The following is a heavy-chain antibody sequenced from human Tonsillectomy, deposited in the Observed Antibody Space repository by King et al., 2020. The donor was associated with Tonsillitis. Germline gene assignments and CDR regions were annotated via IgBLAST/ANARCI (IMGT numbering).Heavy chain of an antibody. V-gene: IGHV3-48*01. CDR2: ISSSSSTI. Sequence: VQLVESGGGLVQPGGSLRLSCAASGFTFSSYSMNWVRQAPGKGLEWVSYISSSSSTIYYADSVKGRFTISRDNAKNSLYLKMNSLRAEDTAVYYCARDQDGDYYYYYGMDVWGQGTTVTVSS. CDR1: GFTFSSYS. CDR3: ARDQDGDYYYYYGMDV. J-gene: IGHJ6*02. D-gene: IGHD4-17*01.